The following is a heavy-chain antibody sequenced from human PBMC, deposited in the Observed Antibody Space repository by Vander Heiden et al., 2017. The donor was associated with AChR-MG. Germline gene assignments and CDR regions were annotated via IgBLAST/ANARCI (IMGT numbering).Heavy chain of an antibody. J-gene: IGHJ4*02. V-gene: IGHV3-30-3*01. CDR1: GFAFRRFA. CDR2: ISDDGSSK. Sequence: QVQLVESGGGAGPPGKSLRLPCITSGFAFRRFAVHGVRQAPGKGREWVAVISDDGSSKYYADSVKGRCTISRDNSKKAVDLQMNSLRAEDSAVYYCARDRLTATTSFDYWGQGTLVTVSS. CDR3: ARDRLTATTSFDY. D-gene: IGHD4-17*01.